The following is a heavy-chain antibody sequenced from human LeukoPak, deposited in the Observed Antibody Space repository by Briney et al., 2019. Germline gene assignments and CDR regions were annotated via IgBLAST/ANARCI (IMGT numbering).Heavy chain of an antibody. CDR1: GGSISSYY. Sequence: PSETLSLTCTVSGGSISSYYWSWIRQPPGKGLEWIGYIYYSGTTNYNPSLKSRVTISVDTSKNQFSLKLSSVTAADTAVYYCARFLSSGTFLGFDYWGQGTLVTVSS. J-gene: IGHJ4*02. CDR3: ARFLSSGTFLGFDY. V-gene: IGHV4-59*12. CDR2: IYYSGTT. D-gene: IGHD7-27*01.